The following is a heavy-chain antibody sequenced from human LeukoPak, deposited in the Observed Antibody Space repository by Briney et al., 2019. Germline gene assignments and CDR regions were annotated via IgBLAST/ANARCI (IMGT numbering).Heavy chain of an antibody. CDR2: IIPILGIA. Sequence: GASVKVSCKASGGTFSSYAISWVRQAPRQGLEWMGRIIPILGIANYAQKFQGRVTITADKSTSTAYMELSSLRSEDTAVYYCARNTRRDGYNFIDYWGQGTLVTVPS. J-gene: IGHJ4*02. CDR1: GGTFSSYA. CDR3: ARNTRRDGYNFIDY. D-gene: IGHD5-24*01. V-gene: IGHV1-69*04.